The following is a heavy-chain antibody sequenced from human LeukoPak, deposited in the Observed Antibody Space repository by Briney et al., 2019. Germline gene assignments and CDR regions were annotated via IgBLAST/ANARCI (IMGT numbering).Heavy chain of an antibody. CDR1: GYTFTGYY. J-gene: IGHJ4*02. D-gene: IGHD5-18*01. CDR2: INPNSGGT. V-gene: IGHV1-2*02. CDR3: AGARAAMVTNYFDY. Sequence: GASVKVSCKASGYTFTGYYMHWVRQAPGQGLEWMGWINPNSGGTNYAQKLQGRVTMTTDTSTSTAYMELRSLRSDDTAVYYCAGARAAMVTNYFDYWGQGTLVTVSS.